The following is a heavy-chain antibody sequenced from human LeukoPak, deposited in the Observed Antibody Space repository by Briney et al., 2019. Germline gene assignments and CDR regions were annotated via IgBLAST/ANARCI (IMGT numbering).Heavy chain of an antibody. D-gene: IGHD5-12*01. CDR2: IHYSGTT. CDR1: GGSISTYY. CDR3: ARMGGYSGYATH. V-gene: IGHV4-59*08. J-gene: IGHJ4*02. Sequence: PSETLSLTCTVSGGSISTYYWSWIRQPPGKGLEWIGYIHYSGTTNYNPSLKNRVTISLNTSKNQFSLNLSSVTAADTAVYYCARMGGYSGYATHWGQGTLVTVSS.